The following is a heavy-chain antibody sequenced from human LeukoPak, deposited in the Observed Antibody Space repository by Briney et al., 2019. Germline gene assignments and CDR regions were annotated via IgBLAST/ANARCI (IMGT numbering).Heavy chain of an antibody. Sequence: PSETLSLTCAVSGGSISSGDYYWSWIRQPPGKGLEWIGYIYYSGSTYYNPSLKSRVTISVDTSKNQFSLKLSSVTAADTAVYYCARDSSSWYLKIDAFDIWGQGTMVTVSS. V-gene: IGHV4-30-4*01. CDR1: GGSISSGDYY. J-gene: IGHJ3*02. D-gene: IGHD6-13*01. CDR2: IYYSGST. CDR3: ARDSSSWYLKIDAFDI.